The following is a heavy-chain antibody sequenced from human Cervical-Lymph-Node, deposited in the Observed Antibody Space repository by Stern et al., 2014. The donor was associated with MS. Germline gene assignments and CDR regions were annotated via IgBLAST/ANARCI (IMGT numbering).Heavy chain of an antibody. CDR2: IYPDDSDI. CDR1: GYTFTNNW. J-gene: IGHJ6*02. CDR3: ARPPPRRKWDDPNYGMDV. Sequence: EVQLVESGAEVKKPGESLKISCKGSGYTFTNNWIAWVRQMPGKGLEWMGIIYPDDSDIRYSPSLQGQVPISADKSISTAPLQCRSLKPADSPVYYCARPPPRRKWDDPNYGMDVWGQGTTVTVSS. V-gene: IGHV5-51*03. D-gene: IGHD1-1*01.